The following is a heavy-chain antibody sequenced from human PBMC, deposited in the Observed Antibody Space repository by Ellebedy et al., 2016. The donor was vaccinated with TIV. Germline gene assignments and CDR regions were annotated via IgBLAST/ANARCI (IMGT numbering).Heavy chain of an antibody. CDR3: AVFLELLRSFGMDV. V-gene: IGHV1-69*04. J-gene: IGHJ6*02. CDR1: GGTFSSYA. CDR2: IIPILGIA. Sequence: ASVKVSCKASGGTFSSYAISWVRQAPGQGLEWMGRIIPILGIANYAQKFQGRVTITADKSTSTAYMELSSLRSEDTAVYYCAVFLELLRSFGMDVWGQGTTVTVSS. D-gene: IGHD1-7*01.